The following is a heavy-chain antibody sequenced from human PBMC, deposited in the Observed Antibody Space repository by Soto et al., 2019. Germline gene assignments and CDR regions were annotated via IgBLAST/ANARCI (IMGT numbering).Heavy chain of an antibody. D-gene: IGHD5-12*01. CDR2: IYYSGST. V-gene: IGHV4-30-4*01. CDR3: ARVEQRWLQFFY. CDR1: GGSISSGDYY. Sequence: SETLSLTCTVSGGSISSGDYYWSWIRQPPGKGLEWIGYIYYSGSTYYNPSLKSRVTISVDTSKNQFSLKLSSVTAADTAVYYCARVEQRWLQFFYWGQGTLVTVSS. J-gene: IGHJ4*02.